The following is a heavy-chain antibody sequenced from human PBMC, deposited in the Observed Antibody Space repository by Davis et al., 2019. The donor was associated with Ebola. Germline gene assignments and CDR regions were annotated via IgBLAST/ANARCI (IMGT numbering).Heavy chain of an antibody. D-gene: IGHD6-13*01. CDR2: IRPDGSEE. CDR1: GFTVGSHY. V-gene: IGHV3-7*03. J-gene: IGHJ4*02. Sequence: GGSLRLSCAASGFTVGSHYMSWIRQAPGKGLEWVANIRPDGSEEQYVDSLKGRITISRDNAKNSLYLQVNSLRDEDTAVYYCAKFRRAGDSVWGQGTLVTVSS. CDR3: AKFRRAGDSV.